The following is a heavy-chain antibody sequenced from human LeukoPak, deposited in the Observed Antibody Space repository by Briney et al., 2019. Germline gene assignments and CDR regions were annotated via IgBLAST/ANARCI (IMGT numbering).Heavy chain of an antibody. Sequence: GGSLRLSCAASGFTFSSYAMHWVRQAPGKGLEWVAVISYDGSNKYYADSVKGRFTISRDNSKNTLYLQMNSLRAEDTAVYYCANIPGLSSGYHDAFDIWGQGTMVTVSS. CDR1: GFTFSSYA. D-gene: IGHD3-22*01. V-gene: IGHV3-30-3*01. CDR3: ANIPGLSSGYHDAFDI. CDR2: ISYDGSNK. J-gene: IGHJ3*02.